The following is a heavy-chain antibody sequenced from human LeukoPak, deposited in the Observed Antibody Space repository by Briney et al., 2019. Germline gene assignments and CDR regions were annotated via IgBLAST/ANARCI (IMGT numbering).Heavy chain of an antibody. D-gene: IGHD2-2*01. V-gene: IGHV1-69*13. CDR3: ARVVVPAAAPRDGMDV. Sequence: SVKVSCKASGGTFISYAISWVRQAPGQGLEWMGGIIPIFGTANYAQKFQGRVTITADESTSTAYMELSSLRSEDTAVYYCARVVVPAAAPRDGMDVWGQGTTVTVSS. J-gene: IGHJ6*02. CDR2: IIPIFGTA. CDR1: GGTFISYA.